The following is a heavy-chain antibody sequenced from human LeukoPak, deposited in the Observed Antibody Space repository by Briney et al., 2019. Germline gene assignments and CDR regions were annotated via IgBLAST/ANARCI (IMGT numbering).Heavy chain of an antibody. CDR2: ITWDGDKT. J-gene: IGHJ4*02. D-gene: IGHD3-22*01. CDR1: GFTFDDYT. Sequence: GGSLRLSCAASGFTFDDYTMHWVRQTPGKGLEWVSLITWDGDKTNYVDSVKGRFTISRDNSKNTLYLQMNSLRAEDTAVYYCAKDQPNYDSSGYFAFDYWGQGTLVTVSS. V-gene: IGHV3-43*01. CDR3: AKDQPNYDSSGYFAFDY.